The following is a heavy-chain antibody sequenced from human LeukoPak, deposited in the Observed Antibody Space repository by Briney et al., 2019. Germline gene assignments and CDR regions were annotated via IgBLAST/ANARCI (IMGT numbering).Heavy chain of an antibody. CDR1: GYTFTSYG. D-gene: IGHD1-26*01. J-gene: IGHJ5*02. CDR2: IGAYDGNT. V-gene: IGHV1-18*01. Sequence: ASVKVSCKASGYTFTSYGIGWVRQAPGQGLEWMGWIGAYDGNTNYAQKLQGRVTMTTDTSTSTAYMALRSLRSDDTAVYYCATVIGPNWFDPWGQGTLVTVSS. CDR3: ATVIGPNWFDP.